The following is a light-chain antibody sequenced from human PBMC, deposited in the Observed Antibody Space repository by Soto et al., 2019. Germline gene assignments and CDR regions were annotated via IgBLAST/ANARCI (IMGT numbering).Light chain of an antibody. CDR1: QSISTY. CDR3: QQSYMDPIT. CDR2: DAS. J-gene: IGKJ5*01. V-gene: IGKV1-39*01. Sequence: QLSQSQSSLSASVGNRVTITCPASQSISTYLNWYQRKPGKAPNLLIYDASRLQSGVPSRFSGSGGGTDFTLSISSVQPEDFATYFCQQSYMDPITFGQGTRLEIK.